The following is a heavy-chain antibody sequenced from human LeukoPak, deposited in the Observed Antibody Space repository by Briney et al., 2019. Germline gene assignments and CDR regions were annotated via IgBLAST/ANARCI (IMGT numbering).Heavy chain of an antibody. CDR2: VKREIDGGTT. V-gene: IGHV3-15*01. CDR3: TTDSAAY. CDR1: GFTFSNAW. D-gene: IGHD3-10*01. Sequence: GGSLRLSCAASGFTFSNAWMTRVRQAPGKGLEWVGRVKREIDGGTTDYAAPVKGRFAISRDDSKSTLYLQMNSLKTEDTAVYYCTTDSAAYWGQGTLVTVSS. J-gene: IGHJ4*02.